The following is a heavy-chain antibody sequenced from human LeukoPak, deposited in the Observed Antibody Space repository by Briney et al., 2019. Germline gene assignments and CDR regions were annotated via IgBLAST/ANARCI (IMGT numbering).Heavy chain of an antibody. Sequence: PGRSLRLSCAVSGFTFSTYAMHWVRQAPGKGLEWVSAISGSGGSTYYADSVKGRFTISRDNSKNTLYLQMNSLRAEDTAVYYCAKDTIAAAGTGVTYFDYWGQGTLVTVSS. CDR1: GFTFSTYA. D-gene: IGHD6-13*01. V-gene: IGHV3-23*01. J-gene: IGHJ4*02. CDR3: AKDTIAAAGTGVTYFDY. CDR2: ISGSGGST.